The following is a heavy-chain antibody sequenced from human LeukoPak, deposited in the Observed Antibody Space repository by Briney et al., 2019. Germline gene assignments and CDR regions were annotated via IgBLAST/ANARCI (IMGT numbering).Heavy chain of an antibody. Sequence: SETLSLTCAVYGGSFSGYYWSWIRQPPGKGLEWIGEINHSGSTNYNPSLKSRVTISVDTSKNQFSLKLSSVTAADTAVYYCARRCSSTSCYPHLYYYYYYYMDVWGKGTTVTVSS. D-gene: IGHD2-2*01. CDR1: GGSFSGYY. CDR3: ARRCSSTSCYPHLYYYYYYYMDV. V-gene: IGHV4-34*01. J-gene: IGHJ6*03. CDR2: INHSGST.